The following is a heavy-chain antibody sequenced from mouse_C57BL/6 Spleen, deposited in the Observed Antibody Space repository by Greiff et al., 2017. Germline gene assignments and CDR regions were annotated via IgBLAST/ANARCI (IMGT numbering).Heavy chain of an antibody. D-gene: IGHD1-1*01. CDR3: ARYEVGYAMDY. CDR2: IDPADSET. Sequence: VQLQQPGAELVRPGSSVKLSCKASGYTFTSYWMHWVKQRPIQGLEWIGNIDPADSETHYNQKFKGKATLTVDKSSSTAYMQLSSLTSEDSAVYYCARYEVGYAMDYWGQGTSVTVSS. J-gene: IGHJ4*01. CDR1: GYTFTSYW. V-gene: IGHV1-52*01.